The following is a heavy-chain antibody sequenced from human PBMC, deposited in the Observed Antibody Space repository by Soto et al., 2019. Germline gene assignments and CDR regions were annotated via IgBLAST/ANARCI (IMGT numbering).Heavy chain of an antibody. CDR3: ARDPIGGGAPYYFDY. V-gene: IGHV1-2*02. J-gene: IGHJ4*02. Sequence: GASVKVSCKGSGYTFTEYYLYWVRQAPGQGPEGLGGINPRTGDTNQAQKFQGRVTMTRDMSLTTAYMELHRLTSDDTAVYYCARDPIGGGAPYYFDYWGQGSLVTVSS. CDR2: INPRTGDT. CDR1: GYTFTEYY. D-gene: IGHD3-16*01.